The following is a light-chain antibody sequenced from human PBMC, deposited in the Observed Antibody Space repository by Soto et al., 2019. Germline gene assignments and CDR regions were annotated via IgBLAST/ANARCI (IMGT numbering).Light chain of an antibody. V-gene: IGKV3-11*01. CDR3: QQRSDWLT. CDR2: DAS. J-gene: IGKJ4*01. Sequence: EIVLTQSPATLSLSPGERATLSCRASQSVSSHLAWYQQKPGQAPRLLIYDASNRATGIPARFSGSGSGTDFTLTINSREPEDFAVYYCQQRSDWLTCGGGTKVEIK. CDR1: QSVSSH.